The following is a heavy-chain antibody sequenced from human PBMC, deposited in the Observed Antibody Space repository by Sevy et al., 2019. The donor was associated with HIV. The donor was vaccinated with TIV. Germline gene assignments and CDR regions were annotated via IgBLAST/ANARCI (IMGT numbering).Heavy chain of an antibody. CDR1: GYTLTALS. CDR3: ATTKDYYDSSGYPFDH. J-gene: IGHJ4*02. D-gene: IGHD3-22*01. V-gene: IGHV1-24*01. Sequence: ASVKVSCKVSGYTLTALSMHWVRQAPGKGLEWMGTFDPEDGETRFAQKFQGRVTMTEDTSTDTAYMELSRLRSEDTAGYFCATTKDYYDSSGYPFDHWGQGALVTVSS. CDR2: FDPEDGET.